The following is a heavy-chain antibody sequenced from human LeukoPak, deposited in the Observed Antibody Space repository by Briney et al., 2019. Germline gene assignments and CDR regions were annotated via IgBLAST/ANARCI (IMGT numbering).Heavy chain of an antibody. Sequence: GGSLRLSCAASGFTFSNYAMGWVRQAPGKGLEWVAAIKGTGATTYYADSVRGRFTISRDNSKNTLYLQMNSLRAEDTAVYYCAKAGSYSSGWYYFDYWGQGTLVTVSS. J-gene: IGHJ4*02. CDR1: GFTFSNYA. CDR3: AKAGSYSSGWYYFDY. V-gene: IGHV3-23*01. CDR2: IKGTGATT. D-gene: IGHD6-19*01.